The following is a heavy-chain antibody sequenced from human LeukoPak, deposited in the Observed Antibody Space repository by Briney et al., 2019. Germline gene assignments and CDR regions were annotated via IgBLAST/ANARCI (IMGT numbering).Heavy chain of an antibody. Sequence: GESLKISCKGSGYSFTSYWIGWVRQMPAKGLEWMGIIYPGDSDTRYSPSFQGQVTISADKSISTAYLQWSSLKASDTAMYYCARQNGVATDPPFFDYWGQGTLVTVSS. CDR1: GYSFTSYW. J-gene: IGHJ4*02. CDR3: ARQNGVATDPPFFDY. V-gene: IGHV5-51*01. D-gene: IGHD5-12*01. CDR2: IYPGDSDT.